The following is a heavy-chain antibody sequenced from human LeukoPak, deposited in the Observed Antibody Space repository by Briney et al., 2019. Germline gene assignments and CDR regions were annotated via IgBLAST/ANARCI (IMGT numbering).Heavy chain of an antibody. D-gene: IGHD3-3*01. J-gene: IGHJ4*02. CDR3: ARGAYDFWSGYHQIDY. CDR2: IYYSGST. CDR1: GGSISSSSYY. Sequence: SETLSLTCTVSGGSISSSSYYWGWIRQPPGKGLEWIGSIYYSGSTYYNPSLKSRVTISVDTSKNQFSLKLSSVTAADTAVYYCARGAYDFWSGYHQIDYWAREPWSPSPQ. V-gene: IGHV4-39*01.